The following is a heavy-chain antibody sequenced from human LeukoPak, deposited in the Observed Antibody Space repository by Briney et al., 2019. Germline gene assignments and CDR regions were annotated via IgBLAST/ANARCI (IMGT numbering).Heavy chain of an antibody. J-gene: IGHJ5*02. CDR3: ARHVIGSSSWYRGMGNWFDP. D-gene: IGHD6-13*01. Sequence: ASVKVSCKASGYTFTNYGISWVRQAPGQGLEWMGWISAYNGNTNYAQKLQGRVTMTTDTSTSTAYMELRSLRSDDTAVYYCARHVIGSSSWYRGMGNWFDPWGQGTLVTVSS. V-gene: IGHV1-18*01. CDR1: GYTFTNYG. CDR2: ISAYNGNT.